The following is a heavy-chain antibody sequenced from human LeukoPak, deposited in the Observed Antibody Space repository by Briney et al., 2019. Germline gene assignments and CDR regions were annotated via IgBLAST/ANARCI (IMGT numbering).Heavy chain of an antibody. CDR1: GGSFRDYY. J-gene: IGHJ5*02. CDR3: AREGAYTNVVKRFDA. Sequence: SETLSLTSAVYGGSFRDYYWSWIRQPPGNGLEWIGEINHDGTTNYNPSVNSRVIMSVDASKSQSCLSLTRGTAADTAVYYCAREGAYTNVVKRFDAWGQGTLVTVSS. CDR2: INHDGTT. V-gene: IGHV4-34*01. D-gene: IGHD2-2*02.